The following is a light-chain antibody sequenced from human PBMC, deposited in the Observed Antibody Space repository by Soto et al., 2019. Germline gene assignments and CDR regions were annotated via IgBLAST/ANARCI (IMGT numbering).Light chain of an antibody. CDR3: QSYDSSLSVV. V-gene: IGLV1-44*01. CDR1: SSNIGSNT. J-gene: IGLJ2*01. Sequence: QSVLTQPPSASGTPGQRVTISCSGSSSNIGSNTVNWYQQLPGTAPKHLIFSNNQRPSGVPDRFSGSKSGTSASLAISGLQPEDEADYYCQSYDSSLSVVFGGGTKLTVL. CDR2: SNN.